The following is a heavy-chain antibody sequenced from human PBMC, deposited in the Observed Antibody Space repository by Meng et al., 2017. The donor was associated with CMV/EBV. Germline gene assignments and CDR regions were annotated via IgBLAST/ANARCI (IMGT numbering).Heavy chain of an antibody. CDR2: INPSGGST. J-gene: IGHJ6*02. CDR1: GYTFTSYY. V-gene: IGHV1-46*01. D-gene: IGHD6-13*01. CDR3: ARDRAHYSSSWSSDYGMDV. Sequence: ASVKVSCKASGYTFTSYYMHWVRQAPGQGLEWMGIINPSGGSTGYAQKFQGRVTMTRDTSTSTVYMELSSLRSEDTAVYYCARDRAHYSSSWSSDYGMDVWGQGTTVTVSS.